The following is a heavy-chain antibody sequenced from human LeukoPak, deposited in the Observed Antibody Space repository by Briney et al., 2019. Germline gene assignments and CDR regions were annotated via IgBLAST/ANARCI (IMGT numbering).Heavy chain of an antibody. CDR2: ISAKNGDT. V-gene: IGHV1-18*01. CDR3: ARDSAEITTNLDS. D-gene: IGHD3-16*01. J-gene: IGHJ4*02. CDR1: GYTFVSYG. Sequence: GASVKVSCKASGYTFVSYGISWVRQAPGQGLEWMGWISAKNGDTKSAQKVQGRITLTTDTATNTAYMDLRGLKSADTAVYFCARDSAEITTNLDSWGQGTLVTVSS.